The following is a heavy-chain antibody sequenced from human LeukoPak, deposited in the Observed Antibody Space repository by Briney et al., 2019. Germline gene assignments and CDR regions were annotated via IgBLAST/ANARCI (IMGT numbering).Heavy chain of an antibody. J-gene: IGHJ4*02. Sequence: GGSLRLSRAEPRYSPSSYAMSWVRQAPGKGLEWVSAIRTAGSSTYFVDSVKGRFTISRDNAKNSLNLQMNSLRAEDTAVYYCARLRDIPVFGVVTISTSYFGCWGEGALVTASS. CDR1: YSPSSYA. CDR3: ARLRDIPVFGVVTISTSYFGC. CDR2: IRTAGSST. V-gene: IGHV3-21*01. D-gene: IGHD3-3*01.